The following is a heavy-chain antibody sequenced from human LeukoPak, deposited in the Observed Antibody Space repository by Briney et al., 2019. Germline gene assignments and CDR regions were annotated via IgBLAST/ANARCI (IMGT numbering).Heavy chain of an antibody. J-gene: IGHJ5*02. Sequence: PSETLSLTCAVYGGSFSGYYWSWLRQPPGKGLEGIGEINHSGNNNYNPYLKSRVTISVDTSKNQFSLKLSSVTAADTAVYYCARRITIFGGVPLNWFDPWGQGTLVTVSS. CDR3: ARRITIFGGVPLNWFDP. V-gene: IGHV4-34*01. CDR2: INHSGNN. CDR1: GGSFSGYY. D-gene: IGHD3-3*01.